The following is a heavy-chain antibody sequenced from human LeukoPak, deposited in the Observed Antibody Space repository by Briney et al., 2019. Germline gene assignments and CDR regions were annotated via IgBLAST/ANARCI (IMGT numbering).Heavy chain of an antibody. CDR3: AKAHSISWPYAFDS. CDR2: ISGNGGRT. CDR1: GFTFSTYS. J-gene: IGHJ4*02. D-gene: IGHD6-13*01. V-gene: IGHV3-23*01. Sequence: GGSLRLSCAASGFTFSTYSMNWVRQAPGKGLERVSAISGNGGRTYSADSVQGRFTISRDNSKNTVYLQMDNLRAEDSAMYYCAKAHSISWPYAFDSWGQGTLVTVSS.